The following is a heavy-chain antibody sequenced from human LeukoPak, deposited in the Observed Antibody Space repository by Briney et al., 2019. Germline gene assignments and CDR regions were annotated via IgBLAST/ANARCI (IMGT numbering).Heavy chain of an antibody. J-gene: IGHJ4*02. CDR3: ARMGIGYYFDY. Sequence: PGGSLRLSCAASGFTFSSYAMHWVRQAPGKGLEWVALISYDGSNKYYADSVKARFIISRDNSKNTVYLQMNSLRAEDTAVYYCARMGIGYYFDYWGQGTLVTVSS. CDR1: GFTFSSYA. V-gene: IGHV3-30*04. CDR2: ISYDGSNK. D-gene: IGHD7-27*01.